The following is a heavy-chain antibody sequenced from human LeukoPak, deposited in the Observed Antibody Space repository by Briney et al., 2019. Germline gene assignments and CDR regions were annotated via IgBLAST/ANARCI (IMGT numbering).Heavy chain of an antibody. CDR1: GYTFTSYG. CDR3: AGVFGVVNPFDY. V-gene: IGHV1-2*02. J-gene: IGHJ4*02. Sequence: ASVKVSCKASGYTFTSYGISWVRQAPGQGLEWMGWINPNSGGTNYAQKFQGRVTMTRDTSISTAYMELSRLRSDDTAVYYCAGVFGVVNPFDYWGQGTLVTVSS. CDR2: INPNSGGT. D-gene: IGHD3-3*01.